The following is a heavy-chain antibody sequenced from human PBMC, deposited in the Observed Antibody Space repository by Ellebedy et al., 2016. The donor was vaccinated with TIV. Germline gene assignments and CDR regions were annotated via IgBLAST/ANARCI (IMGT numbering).Heavy chain of an antibody. CDR1: GGTFSSYA. Sequence: SVKVSCXASGGTFSSYAISWVRQAPGQGLEWMGRIIPILGIANYAQKFQGRVTITADKSTSTAYMELSSLRSEDTAVYYCARDGYSPHWGFDYWGQGTLVTVSS. CDR3: ARDGYSPHWGFDY. D-gene: IGHD6-13*01. V-gene: IGHV1-69*04. CDR2: IIPILGIA. J-gene: IGHJ4*02.